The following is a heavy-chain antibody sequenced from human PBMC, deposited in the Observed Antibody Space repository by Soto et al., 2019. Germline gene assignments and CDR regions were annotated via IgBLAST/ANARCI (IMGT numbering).Heavy chain of an antibody. CDR1: GGTFSSYT. Sequence: GASVKVSCKASGGTFSSYTISWVRQAPGQGLEWMGRIIPILGIANYAQKFQGRVTITADKSTSTAYMELSSLRSEDTAVYYCARDQRVNDYGDNRVEWSTNWGQGTLVTVSS. D-gene: IGHD4-17*01. V-gene: IGHV1-69*04. CDR3: ARDQRVNDYGDNRVEWSTN. CDR2: IIPILGIA. J-gene: IGHJ4*02.